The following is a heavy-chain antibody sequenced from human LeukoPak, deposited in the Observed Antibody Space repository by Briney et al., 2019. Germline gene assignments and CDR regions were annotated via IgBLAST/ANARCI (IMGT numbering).Heavy chain of an antibody. Sequence: ASVKVSCKASGYTFTSYDINWVRQATGQGLEWMGWMNPNSGNTGYAQKFQGRVTITRNTSISTAYMELSSLRSEDTAVYYCARGLMPGDPAGTDAFDIWGQGTMVTVSS. CDR1: GYTFTSYD. J-gene: IGHJ3*02. CDR2: MNPNSGNT. CDR3: ARGLMPGDPAGTDAFDI. V-gene: IGHV1-8*03. D-gene: IGHD1/OR15-1a*01.